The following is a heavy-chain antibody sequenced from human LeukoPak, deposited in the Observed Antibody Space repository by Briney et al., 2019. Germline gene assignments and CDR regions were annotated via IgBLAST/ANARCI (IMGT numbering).Heavy chain of an antibody. V-gene: IGHV4-34*01. D-gene: IGHD4-17*01. CDR3: ARALSTVTTYFDS. CDR1: GGSLSGYY. J-gene: IGHJ4*02. Sequence: SETLSLTCAVDGGSLSGYYWSWIRQPPGKELEWIGEINPTGSTNYNPSLKSRVTISADTSKSQFSLELSSVTAADTAVFYCARALSTVTTYFDSWGQGTLVTVSS. CDR2: INPTGST.